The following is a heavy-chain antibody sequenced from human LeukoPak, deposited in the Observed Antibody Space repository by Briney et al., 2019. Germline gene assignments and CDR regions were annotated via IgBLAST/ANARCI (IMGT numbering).Heavy chain of an antibody. CDR1: GGSISSGGYY. V-gene: IGHV4-31*03. D-gene: IGHD6-13*01. J-gene: IGHJ4*02. CDR2: IYYSGST. CDR3: ARETVADSSSWQSADY. Sequence: SETLSLTCTVSGGSISSGGYYWGWIRQHPGKGLEWIGYIYYSGSTYYNPSLKSRVTISVDTSKNQFSLKLSSVTAADTAVYYCARETVADSSSWQSADYWGQGTLVTVSS.